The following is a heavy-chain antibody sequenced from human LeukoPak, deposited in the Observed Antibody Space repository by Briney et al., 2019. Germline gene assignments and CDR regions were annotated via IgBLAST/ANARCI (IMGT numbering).Heavy chain of an antibody. CDR3: TAGTGRSDFDY. D-gene: IGHD3/OR15-3a*01. V-gene: IGHV3-15*01. CDR1: VVTFSNAW. CDR2: IIRKGDDGTI. J-gene: IGHJ4*02. Sequence: PGGSLRLSCAASVVTFSNAWMSCVRQAPGGGLECVVRIIRKGDDGTIDYAAPVKGRLSTSRDDSKNTLYLQMNSLKSEDTAVYYCTAGTGRSDFDYWGQGTLVTVSS.